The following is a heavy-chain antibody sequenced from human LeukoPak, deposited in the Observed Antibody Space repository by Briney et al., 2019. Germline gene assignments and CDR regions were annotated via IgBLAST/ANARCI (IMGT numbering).Heavy chain of an antibody. CDR2: IIPIFGTA. V-gene: IGHV1-69*13. CDR3: ATSGSYYLFDY. J-gene: IGHJ4*02. D-gene: IGHD1-26*01. Sequence: SVKVSRKASGYTFTTHDINWVRQATGQGLEWMGGIIPIFGTANYAQKFQGRVTITADESTSTAYMELSSLRSEDTAVYYCATSGSYYLFDYWGQGTLVTVSS. CDR1: GYTFTTHD.